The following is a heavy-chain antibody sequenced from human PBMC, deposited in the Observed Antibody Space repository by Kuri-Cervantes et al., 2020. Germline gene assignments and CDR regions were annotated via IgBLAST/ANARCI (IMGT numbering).Heavy chain of an antibody. CDR3: ARGGYSYGQGSQDFRFDY. CDR2: INPSGGNT. V-gene: IGHV1-8*01. D-gene: IGHD5-18*01. Sequence: ASVKVSCKPSGYTFTSYDLNWVRQAPGQGLEWMGWINPSGGNTGSAQKFQGRLVMTRNTSISTAYMELSSLRSEDTAVYYCARGGYSYGQGSQDFRFDYWGQGTLVTVSS. J-gene: IGHJ4*02. CDR1: GYTFTSYD.